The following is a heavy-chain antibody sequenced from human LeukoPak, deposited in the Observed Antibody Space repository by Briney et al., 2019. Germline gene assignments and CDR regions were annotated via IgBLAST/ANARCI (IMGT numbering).Heavy chain of an antibody. CDR2: IWGADDKT. CDR1: GFTFSNYA. Sequence: GESLRLSCVAAGFTFSNYAMTWVRQAPGNGLELVSGIWGADDKTVYGDAVKGRFTISRDNSKNTLYLQMNSLRADDTAVYYCAKTQGYYDAWGQGALVTVSS. V-gene: IGHV3-23*01. J-gene: IGHJ5*02. CDR3: AKTQGYYDA. D-gene: IGHD2-15*01.